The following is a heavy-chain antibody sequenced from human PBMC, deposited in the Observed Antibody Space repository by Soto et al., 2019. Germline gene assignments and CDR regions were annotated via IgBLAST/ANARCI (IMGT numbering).Heavy chain of an antibody. Sequence: ETLSLTFAVYGGSFNGTEWSWIRKPAGKGLEWIGRIYSSGSTNYNPSLKSRVTMSLDTSKNQFSLKLSSVTAADTALYFGARATVAGDNWFDPWGQGALVTVSS. V-gene: IGHV4-59*10. CDR1: GGSFNGTE. J-gene: IGHJ5*02. CDR3: ARATVAGDNWFDP. CDR2: IYSSGST. D-gene: IGHD6-19*01.